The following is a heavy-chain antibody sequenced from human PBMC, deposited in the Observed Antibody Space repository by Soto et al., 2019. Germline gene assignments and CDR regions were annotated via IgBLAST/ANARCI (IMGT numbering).Heavy chain of an antibody. CDR1: GFIFSSFW. J-gene: IGHJ6*04. CDR2: INGDGASL. CDR3: AREGSLGLDV. Sequence: EVRLEEAGGGFVQPGGSLRVSCSGSGFIFSSFWMHWVRQGPGKGLEWVSRINGDGASLAYADSVKGRFSISRDNVKNTLHLQMNSLGADDTAGYFCAREGSLGLDVWGGGTTVTVSS. D-gene: IGHD3-10*01. V-gene: IGHV3-74*03.